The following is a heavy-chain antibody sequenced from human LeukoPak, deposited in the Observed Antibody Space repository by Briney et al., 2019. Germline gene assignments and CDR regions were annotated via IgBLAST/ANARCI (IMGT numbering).Heavy chain of an antibody. V-gene: IGHV3-21*01. CDR1: GFTFNSYS. D-gene: IGHD3-22*01. CDR3: AREEEYYYDSSGHLGVMGRPLYAFDI. Sequence: GGSLRLSCAASGFTFNSYSMNWVRQAPGKGLEGVSSISGSNSYIYYADSMKGRFTISRDNAKNSLSLQMNSLRAEDTAVYYCAREEEYYYDSSGHLGVMGRPLYAFDIWGQGTMVTVSS. J-gene: IGHJ3*02. CDR2: ISGSNSYI.